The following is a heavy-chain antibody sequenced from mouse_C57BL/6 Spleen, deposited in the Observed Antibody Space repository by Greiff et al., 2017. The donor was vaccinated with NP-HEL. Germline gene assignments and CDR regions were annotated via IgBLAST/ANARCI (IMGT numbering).Heavy chain of an antibody. CDR3: ARGTYDGYCDY. CDR2: IDPSDSYT. V-gene: IGHV1-59*01. D-gene: IGHD2-3*01. CDR1: GYTFTSYW. J-gene: IGHJ2*01. Sequence: QVQLQQPGAELVRPGTSVKLSCKASGYTFTSYWMHWVKQRPGQGLEWIGVIDPSDSYTNYNQKFKGKATLTVDTSSSTAYMQLSSLTSEDSAVYYCARGTYDGYCDYWGQGTTLTVSS.